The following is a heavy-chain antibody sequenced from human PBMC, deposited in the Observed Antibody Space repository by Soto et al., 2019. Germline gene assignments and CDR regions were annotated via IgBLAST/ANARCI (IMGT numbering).Heavy chain of an antibody. D-gene: IGHD6-13*01. V-gene: IGHV3-30-3*01. CDR3: ARDGRIAAAAPGKIGYFDY. Sequence: QVQLVESGGGVVQPGRSLRLSCAASGFTFSSYAMHWVRKAPGKGLEWVAGISYDGSNKYYADSVKGRFTISRDNSKNTLYLQMNSLRAEDTAVYYCARDGRIAAAAPGKIGYFDYWGQGTLVTVSS. CDR1: GFTFSSYA. J-gene: IGHJ4*02. CDR2: ISYDGSNK.